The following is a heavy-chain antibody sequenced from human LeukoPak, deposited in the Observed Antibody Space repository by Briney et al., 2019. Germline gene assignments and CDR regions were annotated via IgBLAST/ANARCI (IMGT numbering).Heavy chain of an antibody. D-gene: IGHD5-24*01. V-gene: IGHV4-59*08. CDR1: GGSISSYY. J-gene: IGHJ4*02. Sequence: ASETLSLTCTVSGGSISSYYWSWIRQPPGKGLEWLGYIYNGGSTNYNPSLKSRVTISLDTSKNQFSLRLSSVTAADTAVYYCARRRGDGYSDYWGQGTLVTVSS. CDR2: IYNGGST. CDR3: ARRRGDGYSDY.